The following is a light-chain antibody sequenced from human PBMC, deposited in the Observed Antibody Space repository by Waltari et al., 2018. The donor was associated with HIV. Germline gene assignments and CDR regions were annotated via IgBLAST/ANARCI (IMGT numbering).Light chain of an antibody. CDR3: QQYGSSLIT. J-gene: IGKJ5*01. V-gene: IGKV3-20*01. CDR2: GAS. Sequence: VLTQSPGTLSLSPGHRATPSCRASQSVSSSYLAWYQQKPGQAPRLLIYGASSRATCIPDRFSGSGSGTDFTLTISRLEPEDFAVYYCQQYGSSLITFGQGTRLEIK. CDR1: QSVSSSY.